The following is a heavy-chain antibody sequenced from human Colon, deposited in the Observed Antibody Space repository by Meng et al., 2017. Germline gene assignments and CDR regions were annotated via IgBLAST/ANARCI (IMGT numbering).Heavy chain of an antibody. CDR2: IYHSGST. J-gene: IGHJ4*02. CDR1: GGSISSSNW. Sequence: GQLQERGPGLVKPSGPLSLTCAVSGGSISSSNWWSWVRQPPGKGLEWIGEIYHSGSTNYNPSLKRRVTISVDKSKNQFSLKLSSVTAADTAVYYCARKKWVGASGGFDYWGQGTLVTVSS. V-gene: IGHV4-4*02. CDR3: ARKKWVGASGGFDY. D-gene: IGHD1-26*01.